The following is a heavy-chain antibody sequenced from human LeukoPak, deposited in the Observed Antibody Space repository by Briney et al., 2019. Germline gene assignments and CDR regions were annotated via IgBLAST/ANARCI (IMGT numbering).Heavy chain of an antibody. CDR3: ARETGIAVAVFYFDY. Sequence: GGSLRLSCAASGFTFSSYAMTWVRQAPGKGLEWVSLISGSGGNTYYADSVKGRFTISRDNSKNTLYLQMNSLRAEDTAVYYCARETGIAVAVFYFDYWGQGTLVTVSS. J-gene: IGHJ4*02. V-gene: IGHV3-23*01. CDR2: ISGSGGNT. D-gene: IGHD6-19*01. CDR1: GFTFSSYA.